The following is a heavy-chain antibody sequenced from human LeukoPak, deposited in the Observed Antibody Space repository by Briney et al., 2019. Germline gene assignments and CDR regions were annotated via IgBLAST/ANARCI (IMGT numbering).Heavy chain of an antibody. D-gene: IGHD6-19*01. Sequence: ASVKVSCKASGYTFTSYDINWVRQAPGQRLEWMGWINAGNGNTKYSQKFQGRVTITRDTSASTAYMELSSLRSEDTAVYYCARGRAVAADYWGQGTLVTVSS. V-gene: IGHV1-3*01. CDR3: ARGRAVAADY. CDR1: GYTFTSYD. J-gene: IGHJ4*02. CDR2: INAGNGNT.